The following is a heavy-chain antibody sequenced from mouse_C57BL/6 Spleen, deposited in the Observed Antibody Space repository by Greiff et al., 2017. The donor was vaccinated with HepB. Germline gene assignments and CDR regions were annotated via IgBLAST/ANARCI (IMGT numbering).Heavy chain of an antibody. CDR1: GYTFTNYW. CDR2: IYPGGGYT. Sequence: VQLQESGAELVRPGTSVKMSCKASGYTFTNYWIGWAKQRPGHGLEWIGDIYPGGGYTNYNEKFKGKATLTADKSSSTAYMQFSSLTSEDSAIYYCARGYYGSPYYAMDYWGQGTSVTVSS. D-gene: IGHD1-1*01. V-gene: IGHV1-63*01. J-gene: IGHJ4*01. CDR3: ARGYYGSPYYAMDY.